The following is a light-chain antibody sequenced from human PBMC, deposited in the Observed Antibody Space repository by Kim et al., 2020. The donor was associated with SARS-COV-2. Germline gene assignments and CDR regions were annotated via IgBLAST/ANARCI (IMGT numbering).Light chain of an antibody. V-gene: IGLV1-44*01. CDR3: AAWDDSLNGPYV. CDR2: SNN. Sequence: EMTRPPSASGTPGQRVTISCSGSSSNIGSNTVNWYQQLPGTAPKLLIYSNNQRPSGVPDRFSGSKSGTSASLAISGLQSEDEADYYCAAWDDSLNGPYVFGTGTKVTVL. J-gene: IGLJ1*01. CDR1: SSNIGSNT.